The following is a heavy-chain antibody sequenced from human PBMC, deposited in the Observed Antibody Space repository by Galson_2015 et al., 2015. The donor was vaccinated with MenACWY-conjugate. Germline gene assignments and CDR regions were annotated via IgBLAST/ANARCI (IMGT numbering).Heavy chain of an antibody. V-gene: IGHV3-30*18. D-gene: IGHD6-19*01. J-gene: IGHJ4*02. CDR1: GFTFSSYG. Sequence: LRLSCAASGFTFSSYGMQWVRQAPGKGLDWVAVISYEGSIQHYGDSVKGRFTISRDNPKNTLYLQMNSLRVEDTAVYYCAKEAAQRASVALDYWGQGTLVTVSS. CDR2: ISYEGSIQ. CDR3: AKEAAQRASVALDY.